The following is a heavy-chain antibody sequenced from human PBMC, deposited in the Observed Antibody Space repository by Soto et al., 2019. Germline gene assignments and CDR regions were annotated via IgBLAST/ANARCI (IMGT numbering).Heavy chain of an antibody. Sequence: GGSLRLSCTASGFMFNNSAMTWVRQAPGQGLQWDASVSDNGGSRGGTYYADSVKGRFTISRDNSKNTLYLQLDSLTGADTAVYYCASAKAVVIAALGIWGQGTMVTVSS. V-gene: IGHV3-23*01. D-gene: IGHD2-21*01. CDR2: VSDNGGSRGGT. CDR1: GFMFNNSA. CDR3: ASAKAVVIAALGI. J-gene: IGHJ3*02.